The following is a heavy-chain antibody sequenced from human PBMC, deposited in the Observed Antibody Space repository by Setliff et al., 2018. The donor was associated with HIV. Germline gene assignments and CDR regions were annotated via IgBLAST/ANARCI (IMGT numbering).Heavy chain of an antibody. V-gene: IGHV3-7*01. J-gene: IGHJ4*02. D-gene: IGHD4-4*01. CDR2: IKQDGSEK. Sequence: GGSLRLSCAASGFTFSSYWMSWVRQAPGKGLEWVANIKQDGSEKYYVDSVKGRFTISRDNSKNTLYLQMDSLRVEDTALYYCTGWERDYNYWAQGTLVTVSS. CDR1: GFTFSSYW. CDR3: TGWERDYNY.